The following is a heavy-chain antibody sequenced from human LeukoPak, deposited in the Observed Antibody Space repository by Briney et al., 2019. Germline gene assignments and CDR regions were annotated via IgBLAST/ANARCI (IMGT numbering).Heavy chain of an antibody. D-gene: IGHD6-13*01. CDR3: ARGGIAAAGRFDY. V-gene: IGHV1-69*05. Sequence: SVKVSCKASGGTFSSYAISWVRQAPGQGLEWMGRIIPIFGTVNYAQKFQGRVTVTTDESTSTAYMELSSLRSEDTAVYYCARGGIAAAGRFDYWGQGTLVTVSS. CDR1: GGTFSSYA. J-gene: IGHJ4*02. CDR2: IIPIFGTV.